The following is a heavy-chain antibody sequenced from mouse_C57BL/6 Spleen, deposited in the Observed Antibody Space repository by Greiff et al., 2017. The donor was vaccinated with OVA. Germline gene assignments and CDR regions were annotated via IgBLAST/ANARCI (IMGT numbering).Heavy chain of an antibody. CDR3: ARITTQCFDY. J-gene: IGHJ2*01. V-gene: IGHV1-52*01. CDR2: IDPSDSET. CDR1: GYTFTSYW. D-gene: IGHD1-1*01. Sequence: VQLQQPGAELVRPGSSVKLSCKASGYTFTSYWMHWVKQRPIQGLEWIGNIDPSDSETHYNQKFKDKATLTVDKSASTAYMQLSSLTSEVSAVYYCARITTQCFDYWGQGTTLTVS.